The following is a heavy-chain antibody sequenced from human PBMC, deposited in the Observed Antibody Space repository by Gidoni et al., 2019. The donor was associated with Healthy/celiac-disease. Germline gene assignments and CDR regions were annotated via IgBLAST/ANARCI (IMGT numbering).Heavy chain of an antibody. D-gene: IGHD1-1*01. CDR3: ASGTIGTFDY. CDR2: IYYSGST. CDR1: GGSISSYY. J-gene: IGHJ4*01. V-gene: IGHV4-59*08. Sequence: QVQLQESGPGLVKPSETLSLTCTVSGGSISSYYWSWIRQPPGKGLEWIGYIYYSGSTNYNPSLNSLVTISVDTSKNQFSLKLSSLTAADTAVYYCASGTIGTFDYWCHGTLVTVSS.